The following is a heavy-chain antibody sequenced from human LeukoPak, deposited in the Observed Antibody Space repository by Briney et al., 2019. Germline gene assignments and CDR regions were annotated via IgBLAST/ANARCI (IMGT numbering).Heavy chain of an antibody. V-gene: IGHV3-21*01. CDR2: ISSSSSYI. D-gene: IGHD6-13*01. CDR1: GFTFSSYS. CDR3: ARFALQYSSSWYSY. Sequence: GGSLRLSCAASGFTFSSYSMNWVRQAPGKGLEWVSSISSSSSYIYYADSVKGRFTISRDNAKNSLYLQMNSLRAEDTAVYYCARFALQYSSSWYSYWGQGTLVTVSS. J-gene: IGHJ4*02.